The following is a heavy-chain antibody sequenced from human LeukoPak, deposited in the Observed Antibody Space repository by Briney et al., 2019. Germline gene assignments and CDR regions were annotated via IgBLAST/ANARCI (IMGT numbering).Heavy chain of an antibody. Sequence: SETLSLTCTVSGGSISSYYWSWIRQPPGKGLEWIGYIYYRGSTNYNPSLKSRVTISVDTSKNQFSLKLSSVTAADTAVYYCARNFYYSDAFDIWGQGTMVTVSS. J-gene: IGHJ3*02. CDR2: IYYRGST. CDR3: ARNFYYSDAFDI. V-gene: IGHV4-59*08. CDR1: GGSISSYY. D-gene: IGHD3-22*01.